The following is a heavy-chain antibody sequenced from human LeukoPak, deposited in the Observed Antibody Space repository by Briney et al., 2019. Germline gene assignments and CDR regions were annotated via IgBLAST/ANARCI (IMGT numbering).Heavy chain of an antibody. Sequence: SGPTLVNPTQTLTLTCTFSGFSLSTNGVGVGWIRQPPGKALEWLALIYWNDDKRYSPSLKSRLTITKDTSKNQVVLTMTNMDPVDTATYYCAHTEWDCSSTSCYYYYGMDVWGQGTTVTVSS. CDR1: GFSLSTNGVG. CDR3: AHTEWDCSSTSCYYYYGMDV. D-gene: IGHD2-2*01. V-gene: IGHV2-5*01. J-gene: IGHJ6*02. CDR2: IYWNDDK.